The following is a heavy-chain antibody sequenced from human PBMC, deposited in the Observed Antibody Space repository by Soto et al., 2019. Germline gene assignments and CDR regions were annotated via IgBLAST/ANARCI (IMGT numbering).Heavy chain of an antibody. J-gene: IGHJ4*02. CDR1: GYTFTGYY. D-gene: IGHD2-2*02. CDR3: ATQRLYCSSTSCYTTGFDY. CDR2: INPNSGGT. V-gene: IGHV1-2*04. Sequence: ASVKVSCKASGYTFTGYYMHWVRQAPGQGLEWMGWINPNSGGTNYAQKFQGWVTMTRDTSISTAYMELSRLRSDDTAVYYCATQRLYCSSTSCYTTGFDYWGQGTLVTDS.